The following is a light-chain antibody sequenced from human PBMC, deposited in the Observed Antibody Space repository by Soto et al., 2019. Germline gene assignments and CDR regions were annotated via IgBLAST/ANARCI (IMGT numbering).Light chain of an antibody. V-gene: IGLV2-18*01. CDR1: TSDVGTYNS. Sequence: QSALTQPPSVSRSPGQSVTISCTGITSDVGTYNSVSWYQQPPGTAPKLMLYEVSSRPSGVPDRFSGSKSGNTASLTISGLQPEDEADYYCSLYTTSSTLLFGGGTKLTVL. CDR3: SLYTTSSTLL. J-gene: IGLJ2*01. CDR2: EVS.